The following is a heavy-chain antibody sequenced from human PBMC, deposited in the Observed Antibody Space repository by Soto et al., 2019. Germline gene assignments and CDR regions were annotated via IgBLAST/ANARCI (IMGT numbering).Heavy chain of an antibody. V-gene: IGHV3-33*01. CDR3: ARGPGYDFWSGYSNYYYYYGMDV. Sequence: QVQLVESGGGVVQPGRSLRLSCAASGFTFSSYGMHWVRQAPGKGLEWVAVIWYDGSNKYYADSVKGRFTISRENSKNTLYLQMNSLRAEDTAVYYCARGPGYDFWSGYSNYYYYYGMDVWGQGTTVTVSS. D-gene: IGHD3-3*01. J-gene: IGHJ6*02. CDR2: IWYDGSNK. CDR1: GFTFSSYG.